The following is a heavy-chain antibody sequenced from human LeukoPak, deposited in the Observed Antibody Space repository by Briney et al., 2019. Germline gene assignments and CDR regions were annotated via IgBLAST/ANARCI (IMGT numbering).Heavy chain of an antibody. Sequence: GGSLRLSCAASGFTFSSYAMSWVRQAPGKGLEWVSAISGSGGSTYYADSVKGRFTISRDNSKSTLYLQMNSLRAEDTAVYYCANPIPTTVTTASMDVWGKGTTVTVSS. D-gene: IGHD4-17*01. CDR3: ANPIPTTVTTASMDV. CDR2: ISGSGGST. CDR1: GFTFSSYA. V-gene: IGHV3-23*01. J-gene: IGHJ6*04.